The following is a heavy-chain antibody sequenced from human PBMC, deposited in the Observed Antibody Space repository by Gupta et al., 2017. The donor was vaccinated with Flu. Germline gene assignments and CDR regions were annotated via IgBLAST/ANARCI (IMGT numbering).Heavy chain of an antibody. V-gene: IGHV4-59*01. CDR1: GGSINGYY. CDR3: ARYDSGGYSLEY. D-gene: IGHD3-22*01. Sequence: QVQLQESGPGLVKPSETLSLTCTVFGGSINGYYCGWIRQPPGKGLEWIGYIYYSGRTKYNPSLKSRVAMSVDTSQNHFSLKMNSVTAADTAVYYCARYDSGGYSLEYWGQGTLVTVSS. J-gene: IGHJ4*02. CDR2: IYYSGRT.